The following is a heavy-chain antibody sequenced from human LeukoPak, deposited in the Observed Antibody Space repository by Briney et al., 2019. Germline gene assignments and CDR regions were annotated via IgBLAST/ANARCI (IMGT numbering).Heavy chain of an antibody. CDR2: ISDIGSI. CDR3: ARRSGYYDFWSGYYSLDY. J-gene: IGHJ4*02. D-gene: IGHD3-3*01. CDR1: GGSISSYY. V-gene: IGHV4-59*12. Sequence: SETLSLTCTVSGGSISSYYWSWIRQPPGKGLEWIAYISDIGSINYNPSLKSRVTISLDTSKNQFSLKLSSVTAADTAVYYCARRSGYYDFWSGYYSLDYWGQGTLVTVSS.